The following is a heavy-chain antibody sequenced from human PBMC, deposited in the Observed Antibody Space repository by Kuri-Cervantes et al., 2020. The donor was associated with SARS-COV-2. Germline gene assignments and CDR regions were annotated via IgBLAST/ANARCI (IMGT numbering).Heavy chain of an antibody. CDR2: INHSGST. CDR3: ARISAVPAAKRTYYFDY. Sequence: GSLRLSCAVYGGSFSGYYWSWIRQPPGEGLEWIGEINHSGSTNYNPSLKSRVTISVDTSKNQFSLKLSSVTAADTAVYYCARISAVPAAKRTYYFDYWGQGTLVTVSS. J-gene: IGHJ4*02. V-gene: IGHV4-34*01. CDR1: GGSFSGYY. D-gene: IGHD2-2*01.